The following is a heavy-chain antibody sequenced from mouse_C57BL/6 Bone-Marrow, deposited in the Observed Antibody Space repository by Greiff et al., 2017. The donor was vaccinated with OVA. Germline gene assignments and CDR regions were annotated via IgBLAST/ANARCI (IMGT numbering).Heavy chain of an antibody. D-gene: IGHD2-4*01. CDR3: ATYDYDGAWFAY. CDR1: GYTFTTYP. J-gene: IGHJ3*01. Sequence: VQGVESGAELVKPGASVKMSCKASGYTFTTYPIEWMKQTHGKSLEWIGNFHPYNDDTKYNEKFKGKATLTVEKSSSTVYLELSRLTSDDSAVYYGATYDYDGAWFAYWGQGTLVTVSA. CDR2: FHPYNDDT. V-gene: IGHV1-47*01.